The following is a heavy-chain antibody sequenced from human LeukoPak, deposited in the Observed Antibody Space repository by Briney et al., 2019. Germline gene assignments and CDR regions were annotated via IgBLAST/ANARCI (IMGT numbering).Heavy chain of an antibody. Sequence: SGGSLRLSCAASGFTFSSYSMNWVRQAPGKGLEWVSYISSSSSTIYYADSVKGRFTISRDNAKNSLYLQMNSLRAEDTAVYYCAREGGQWLVRQAFDIWGQGTMVTVSS. D-gene: IGHD6-19*01. CDR1: GFTFSSYS. CDR3: AREGGQWLVRQAFDI. CDR2: ISSSSSTI. J-gene: IGHJ3*02. V-gene: IGHV3-48*01.